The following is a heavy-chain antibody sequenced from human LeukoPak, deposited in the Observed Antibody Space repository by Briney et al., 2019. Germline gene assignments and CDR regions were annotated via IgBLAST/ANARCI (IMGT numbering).Heavy chain of an antibody. CDR3: AGDLLVRGVSYYYGMDV. J-gene: IGHJ6*02. CDR1: GFTLSSYS. CDR2: ISSSSSYI. V-gene: IGHV3-21*01. Sequence: GGSLRLSCAASGFTLSSYSMNWVRQAPGKGLEWVSSISSSSSYIYYADSVKGRFTISRDNAKNSLYLQMNSLRAEDTAVYYCAGDLLVRGVSYYYGMDVWGQGTTVTVSS. D-gene: IGHD3-10*01.